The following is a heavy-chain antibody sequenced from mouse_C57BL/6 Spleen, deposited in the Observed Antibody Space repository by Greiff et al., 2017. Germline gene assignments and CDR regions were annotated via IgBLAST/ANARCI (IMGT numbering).Heavy chain of an antibody. V-gene: IGHV14-4*01. CDR3: TPLRRGGFDY. CDR2: IDPENGDT. D-gene: IGHD1-2*01. Sequence: VQLQQSGAELVRPGASVKLSCTASGFNIKDDYMHWVKQRPEQGLEWIGWIDPENGDTEYASKFQGKATITADTSSNTAYLQLSSLTSEDTAVXYCTPLRRGGFDYWGQGTTLTVSS. J-gene: IGHJ2*01. CDR1: GFNIKDDY.